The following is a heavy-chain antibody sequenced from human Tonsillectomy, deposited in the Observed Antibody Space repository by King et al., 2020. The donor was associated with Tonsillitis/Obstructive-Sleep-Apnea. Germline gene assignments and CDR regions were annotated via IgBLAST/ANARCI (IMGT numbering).Heavy chain of an antibody. Sequence: VQLVESGGGLVQPGGSLRLSCAASGVTFSSFEMNWVRQAPGKGLEWVSYISSSKSTIYYADSVKGRFTISRDNAKNSLYLQMNSLRAEDTAVYYCASGWVWNPDAFDIWGQGTMVTVSS. D-gene: IGHD1-1*01. CDR3: ASGWVWNPDAFDI. CDR2: ISSSKSTI. V-gene: IGHV3-48*03. CDR1: GVTFSSFE. J-gene: IGHJ3*02.